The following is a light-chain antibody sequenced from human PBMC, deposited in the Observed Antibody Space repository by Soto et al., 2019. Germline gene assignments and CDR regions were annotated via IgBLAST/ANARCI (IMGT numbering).Light chain of an antibody. CDR1: DNVYSY. Sequence: EIVLTQSPATLSLSPVERASLYSMASDNVYSYLAWYRQAPGQPPSLPIYDASNRAAGVPARFSGSGSGTDSTRTIRSLEPEDFAVYYSQQRSDWPRRCGQGT. J-gene: IGKJ1*01. V-gene: IGKV3-11*01. CDR3: QQRSDWPRR. CDR2: DAS.